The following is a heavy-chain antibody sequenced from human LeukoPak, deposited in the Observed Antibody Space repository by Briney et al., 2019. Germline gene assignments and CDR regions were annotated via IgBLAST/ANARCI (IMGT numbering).Heavy chain of an antibody. V-gene: IGHV3-49*03. CDR1: GFTFGDYA. J-gene: IGHJ4*02. CDR2: IRSKAYGGTT. CDR3: TRDWYSSGWYFDY. Sequence: GGSLRLSCTPSGFTFGDYAMSWFRQAPGKGLEWVGFIRSKAYGGTTEYAASVKGRFTISRDDSKSIAYLQMNSLKTEDTAVYYCTRDWYSSGWYFDYWGQGTLVTVSS. D-gene: IGHD6-19*01.